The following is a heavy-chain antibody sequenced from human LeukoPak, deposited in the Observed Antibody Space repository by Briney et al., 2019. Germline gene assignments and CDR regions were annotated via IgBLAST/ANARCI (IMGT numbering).Heavy chain of an antibody. V-gene: IGHV3-7*05. J-gene: IGHJ4*02. Sequence: GGSLRLSCAASGFTFIIFYMSWVRQAPGKGLEWVANINQDGSEKDYVDSVKGRFTISRDNAKNSLCLQMNSLRAEDTAVYYCVRVRDNAFDYWGQGTLVTVSS. CDR1: GFTFIIFY. CDR3: VRVRDNAFDY. CDR2: INQDGSEK. D-gene: IGHD2-8*01.